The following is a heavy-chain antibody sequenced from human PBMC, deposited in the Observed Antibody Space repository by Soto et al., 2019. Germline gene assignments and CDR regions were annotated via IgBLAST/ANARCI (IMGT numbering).Heavy chain of an antibody. V-gene: IGHV3-30*18. CDR1: GFTFSGYG. CDR3: AKVRPSASSGYYFDY. CDR2: ISFDGSNK. J-gene: IGHJ4*02. D-gene: IGHD3-22*01. Sequence: QVQLVESGGGVVQPGRSQRLSCAASGFTFSGYGMHWVRQAPGKGLEWVAVISFDGSNKYYADSVKGRFTISRDNSKNTLYLQMTRLRAEDTAVYYCAKVRPSASSGYYFDYWGQGTLVTVSS.